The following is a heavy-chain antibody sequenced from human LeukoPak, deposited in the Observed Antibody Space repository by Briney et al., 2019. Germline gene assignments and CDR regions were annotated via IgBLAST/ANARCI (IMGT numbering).Heavy chain of an antibody. J-gene: IGHJ6*03. CDR1: GFTVSSNY. CDR2: IYSGGST. Sequence: GGSLRLSCVASGFTVSSNYMSWVRQAPGKGLEWVSVIYSGGSTFYADSVKGRFTISRDNSKNTLYLQMNSLRTEDTAVYYCARTREGYCSSTSCPEDYYMDVWGKGTTVTVSS. D-gene: IGHD2-2*01. V-gene: IGHV3-53*01. CDR3: ARTREGYCSSTSCPEDYYMDV.